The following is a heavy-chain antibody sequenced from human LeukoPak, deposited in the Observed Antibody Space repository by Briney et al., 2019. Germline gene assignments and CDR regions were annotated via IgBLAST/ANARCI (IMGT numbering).Heavy chain of an antibody. CDR3: ARGWFGELLH. CDR1: GGSFSGYY. D-gene: IGHD3-10*01. Sequence: SETLSLTCAVYGGSFSGYYWSWIRQPPGKGLEWIGEINHSGSTNYNPSLKSRVTISVDTSKNQFSLKLSSVTAADTAVYYCARGWFGELLHWGQGTLVTVSP. J-gene: IGHJ4*02. CDR2: INHSGST. V-gene: IGHV4-34*01.